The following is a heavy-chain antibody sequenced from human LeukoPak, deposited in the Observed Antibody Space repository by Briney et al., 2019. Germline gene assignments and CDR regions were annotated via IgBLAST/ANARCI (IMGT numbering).Heavy chain of an antibody. CDR1: GGTFSSYA. D-gene: IGHD5-12*01. CDR2: IIPIFGTA. J-gene: IGHJ6*04. V-gene: IGHV1-69*01. Sequence: GSSVKVSCKASGGTFSSYANSWVRQAPGQGLEWMGGIIPIFGTANYAQKFQGRVTITADESTSTAYMELSSLRSEDTAVYYCARDSGYDSSYYYYGMDVWGKGTTVTVSS. CDR3: ARDSGYDSSYYYYGMDV.